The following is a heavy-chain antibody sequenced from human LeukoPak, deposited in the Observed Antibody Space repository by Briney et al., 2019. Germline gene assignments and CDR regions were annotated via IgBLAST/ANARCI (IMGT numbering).Heavy chain of an antibody. J-gene: IGHJ4*02. CDR1: GYSFTSYW. CDR2: IDPSDSYT. CDR3: ARGYCSSTSCYYPFDY. V-gene: IGHV5-10-1*01. Sequence: GESLKISCKGSGYSFTSYWISWVRQMPGKGLEWMGRIDPSDSYTNYSPSFQGHVTISADKSISTAYLQWSSPKASDTAMYYCARGYCSSTSCYYPFDYWGQGTLVTVSS. D-gene: IGHD2-2*01.